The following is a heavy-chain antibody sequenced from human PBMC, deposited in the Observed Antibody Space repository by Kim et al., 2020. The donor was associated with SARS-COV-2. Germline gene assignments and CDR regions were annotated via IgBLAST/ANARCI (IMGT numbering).Heavy chain of an antibody. CDR1: GDSVSGNTVA. J-gene: IGHJ4*02. D-gene: IGHD6-19*01. Sequence: SQTLSLTCAISGDSVSGNTVAWNWIRESPSRGLEWLGRTYYRSTRYNEYAVSVQSRITVNADTSKNQFSLQLKYATPEDTAVYYCARDMYGSSGDYWGQG. V-gene: IGHV6-1*01. CDR2: TYYRSTRYN. CDR3: ARDMYGSSGDY.